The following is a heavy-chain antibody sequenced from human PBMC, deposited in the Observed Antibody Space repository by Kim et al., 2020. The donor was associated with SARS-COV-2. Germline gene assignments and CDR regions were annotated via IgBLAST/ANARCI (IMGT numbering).Heavy chain of an antibody. V-gene: IGHV3-23*01. CDR2: ISGSGGST. CDR3: AKASPDTAMVYYYYGMDV. D-gene: IGHD5-18*01. J-gene: IGHJ6*02. CDR1: GFTFSSYA. Sequence: GGSLRLSCAASGFTFSSYAMSWVRQAPGKGLEWVSAISGSGGSTYYADSVKGRFTISRDNSKNTLYLQMNSLRAEDTAVYYCAKASPDTAMVYYYYGMDVWGQGTTVTVSS.